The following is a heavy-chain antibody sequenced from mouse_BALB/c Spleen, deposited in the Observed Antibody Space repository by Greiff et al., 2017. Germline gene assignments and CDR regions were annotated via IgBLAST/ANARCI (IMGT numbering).Heavy chain of an antibody. V-gene: IGHV3-1*02. J-gene: IGHJ1*01. CDR2: IHYSGST. CDR3: ARWIERWYFDV. Sequence: EVKLQESGPDLVKPSQSLSLTCTVTGYSITSCYSWHWLRQFPGNKLEWMGYIHYSGSTNYNPSLKSRISITRDTSKNQFFLQLNSVTTEDTATYYCARWIERWYFDVWGAGTTVTVSS. CDR1: GYSITSCYS.